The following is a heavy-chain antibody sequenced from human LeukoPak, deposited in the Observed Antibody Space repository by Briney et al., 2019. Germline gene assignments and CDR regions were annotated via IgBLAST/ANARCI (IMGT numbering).Heavy chain of an antibody. CDR3: AKDPGIAVATYYFDY. V-gene: IGHV3-23*01. J-gene: IGHJ4*02. Sequence: GGSLRLSCAASGFTFSSYAMSWVRQAPGEGLEWFSAISGSGGSTYYADSVKGRFTISRDNSKNPLYLQMNSLRAEDTAVYYCAKDPGIAVATYYFDYWGQGTLVTVSS. CDR2: ISGSGGST. D-gene: IGHD6-19*01. CDR1: GFTFSSYA.